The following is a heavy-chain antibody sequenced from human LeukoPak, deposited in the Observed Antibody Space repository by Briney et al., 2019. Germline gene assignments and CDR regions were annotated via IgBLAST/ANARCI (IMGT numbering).Heavy chain of an antibody. J-gene: IGHJ4*02. D-gene: IGHD4-11*01. CDR3: ARQGDYSNYDVLDY. Sequence: SETLSLTCTVSGGSISNYYWGWIRQPPGKGLEWIGYISYTGSTNYNPSLKSRVTISVDTSKNQFSLRLSSVTAADTAVYYCARQGDYSNYDVLDYWGQGTLVTVSS. V-gene: IGHV4-59*01. CDR1: GGSISNYY. CDR2: ISYTGST.